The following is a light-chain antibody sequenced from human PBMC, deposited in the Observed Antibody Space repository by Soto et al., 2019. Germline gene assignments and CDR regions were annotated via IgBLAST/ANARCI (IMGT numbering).Light chain of an antibody. Sequence: ENVGTISPATLSLTTGERATLSCRASQSVSFYLAWYQQKPGQAPRLLIYDASNRATGIPARFSGSGSGTDFTLTISSLEPEDFAVYYCQQRSNWPPITFGQRTRLEIK. V-gene: IGKV3-11*01. J-gene: IGKJ5*01. CDR1: QSVSFY. CDR2: DAS. CDR3: QQRSNWPPIT.